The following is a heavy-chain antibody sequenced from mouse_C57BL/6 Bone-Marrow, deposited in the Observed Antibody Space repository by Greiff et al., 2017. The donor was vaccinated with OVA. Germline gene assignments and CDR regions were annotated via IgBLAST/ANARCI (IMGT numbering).Heavy chain of an antibody. CDR1: GYTFTNYW. CDR3: ARSRWFLYAMDY. D-gene: IGHD2-3*01. J-gene: IGHJ4*01. V-gene: IGHV1-63*01. Sequence: VQRVESGAELVRPGTSVKMSCKASGYTFTNYWIGWAKQRPGHGLEWIGDIYPGGGYTNYNEKFKGKATLTADKSSSTAYMQFSSLTSEDSAIYYCARSRWFLYAMDYWGQGTSVTVSS. CDR2: IYPGGGYT.